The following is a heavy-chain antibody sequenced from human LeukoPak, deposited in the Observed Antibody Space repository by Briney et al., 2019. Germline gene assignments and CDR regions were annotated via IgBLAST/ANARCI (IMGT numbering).Heavy chain of an antibody. CDR2: ISSSGSTI. Sequence: GGSLRLSCAASGFTFSSYEMNWVRQAPGKGLEWVSYISSSGSTIYYADSVKGRFTISRDNAKNSLYLQMNSLRAEDTAVYYCARDSIVATYYYYGKDVWGQGTTVTVSS. CDR3: ARDSIVATYYYYGKDV. CDR1: GFTFSSYE. D-gene: IGHD5-12*01. V-gene: IGHV3-48*03. J-gene: IGHJ6*02.